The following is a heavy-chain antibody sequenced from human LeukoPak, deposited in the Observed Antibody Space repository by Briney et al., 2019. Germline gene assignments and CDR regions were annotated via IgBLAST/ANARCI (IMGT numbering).Heavy chain of an antibody. D-gene: IGHD1-26*01. CDR2: IYYSGRT. Sequence: SETLSLTCTVSGGSISSSSYYWGWIRQPPGKGLEWIGSIYYSGRTYYNPSLKSRVTISVDTSKNQFSLKLSSVTAADTAVYYCARVGRYSGSYGFDYWGQGTLVTVSS. CDR1: GGSISSSSYY. J-gene: IGHJ4*02. V-gene: IGHV4-39*01. CDR3: ARVGRYSGSYGFDY.